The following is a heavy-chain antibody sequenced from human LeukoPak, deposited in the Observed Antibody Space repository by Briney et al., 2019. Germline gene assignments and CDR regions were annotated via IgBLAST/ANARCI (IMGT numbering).Heavy chain of an antibody. D-gene: IGHD3-10*01. Sequence: ASVKVSCKASGYTFTSYYMHGGRPAPGQGLEGIGIINPSGGSTSYAQKFQGRVTMTRDTSPSTVYMELSSLRPEDTAVYYCAVLAGLDYWGQGNLVTVSP. CDR2: INPSGGST. CDR3: AVLAGLDY. CDR1: GYTFTSYY. V-gene: IGHV1-46*03. J-gene: IGHJ4*02.